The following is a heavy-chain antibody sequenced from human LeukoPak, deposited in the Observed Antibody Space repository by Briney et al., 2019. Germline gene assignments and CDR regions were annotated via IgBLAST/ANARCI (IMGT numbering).Heavy chain of an antibody. Sequence: GRSLRLSCAASGFTFDDYAMHWVRQAPGKGLEWVSGISWNSGSIGYADSVKGRFTISRDNAKNSLYLQMNSPRAEDTALYYCAKCTYDYSSFDYWGQGTLVTVSS. CDR1: GFTFDDYA. CDR3: AKCTYDYSSFDY. J-gene: IGHJ4*02. V-gene: IGHV3-9*01. CDR2: ISWNSGSI. D-gene: IGHD4-11*01.